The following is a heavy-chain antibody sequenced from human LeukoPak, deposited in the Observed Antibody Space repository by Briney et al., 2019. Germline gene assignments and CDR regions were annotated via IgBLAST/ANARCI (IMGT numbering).Heavy chain of an antibody. D-gene: IGHD3-10*01. J-gene: IGHJ4*02. CDR2: INSDGSST. CDR3: HRDYYGSGSDRDY. Sequence: GGSLRLSCAASGFTFSSYWMHWVRQAPGKGLVWVSRINSDGSSTSYADSVKGRFTISRDNAKNTLYLRMNSLRAEDTAVYYCHRDYYGSGSDRDYWGQGTLVTVSS. V-gene: IGHV3-74*01. CDR1: GFTFSSYW.